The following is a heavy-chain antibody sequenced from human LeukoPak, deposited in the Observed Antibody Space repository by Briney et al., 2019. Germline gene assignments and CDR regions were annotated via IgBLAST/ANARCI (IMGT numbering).Heavy chain of an antibody. D-gene: IGHD1-14*01. V-gene: IGHV1-69*05. CDR2: IIPIFGTA. CDR1: GGTSSSYA. J-gene: IGHJ5*02. CDR3: ARSVFPPEAWFDP. Sequence: ASVKVSCKAPGGTSSSYAISWVRQAPGQGLEWMGRIIPIFGTANYAQKFQGRVTITTDESTSTAYMELSSLRSEDTAVYYCARSVFPPEAWFDPWGQGTLVTVSS.